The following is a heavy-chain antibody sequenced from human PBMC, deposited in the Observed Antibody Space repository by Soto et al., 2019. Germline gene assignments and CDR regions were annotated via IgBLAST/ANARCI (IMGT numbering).Heavy chain of an antibody. J-gene: IGHJ4*02. V-gene: IGHV4-4*02. CDR2: IYHSGST. D-gene: IGHD6-19*01. CDR3: ATVGYSSGWGYFDY. Sequence: QVQLQESGPGLVKPSGNLSLTCAVSDGSISSSNWWSWVRQPPGKGLEWIGEIYHSGSTNYNPSLKSRVTISVDKSKNQFSLKLSSVIAADTAVYYCATVGYSSGWGYFDYWGQGSLVTVSS. CDR1: DGSISSSNW.